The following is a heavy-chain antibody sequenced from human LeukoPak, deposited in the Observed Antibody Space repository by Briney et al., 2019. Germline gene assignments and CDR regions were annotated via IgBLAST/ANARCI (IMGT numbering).Heavy chain of an antibody. CDR1: GFTFSSYA. J-gene: IGHJ4*02. CDR2: ISYDGSNK. Sequence: GGSLRLSCAASGFTFSSYAMHWVRQAPGKGPEWVAVISYDGSNKYYADSVRGRFTISRDNSKNTLYLQMNSLRAEDTAVYYCARGRRRLGFGYSSSWLFDYWGQGTLVTVSS. CDR3: ARGRRRLGFGYSSSWLFDY. D-gene: IGHD6-13*01. V-gene: IGHV3-30*04.